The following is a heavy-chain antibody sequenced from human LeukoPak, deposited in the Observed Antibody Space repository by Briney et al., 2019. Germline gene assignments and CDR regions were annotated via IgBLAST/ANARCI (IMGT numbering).Heavy chain of an antibody. CDR3: ARAWVDDFWSTYYMDV. D-gene: IGHD3-3*01. Sequence: APVKVSCKASGYTFTSYDINWVRQATGQGREWMGWMNPNSGNTGYAQKFQGRVTITRNTSLSTAYMELSSLRSEDTAVYYCARAWVDDFWSTYYMDVWGKGTTDTVSS. CDR1: GYTFTSYD. CDR2: MNPNSGNT. J-gene: IGHJ6*03. V-gene: IGHV1-8*03.